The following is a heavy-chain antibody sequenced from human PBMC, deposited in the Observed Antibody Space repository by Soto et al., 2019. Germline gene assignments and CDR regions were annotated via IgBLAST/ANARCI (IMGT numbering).Heavy chain of an antibody. Sequence: GXSVKVSCKVSGYTLTELSMHWVRQAPGKGLEWMGGFDPEDGETIYAQKFQGRVTMTEDTSTDTAYMELSSLRSEDTAVYYCATGLYYDILTGSVHWGQGTLVTVSS. V-gene: IGHV1-24*01. J-gene: IGHJ4*02. CDR1: GYTLTELS. D-gene: IGHD3-9*01. CDR3: ATGLYYDILTGSVH. CDR2: FDPEDGET.